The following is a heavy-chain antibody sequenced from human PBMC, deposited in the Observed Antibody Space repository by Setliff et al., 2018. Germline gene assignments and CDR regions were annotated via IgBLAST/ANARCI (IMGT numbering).Heavy chain of an antibody. CDR3: ARGRHPPWSGYPHYYMDV. Sequence: ASVKVSCKASGYTFTGYYMHWVRQAPGQGLEWMGWINPNSGGTNYAQKFQGWVTMTRDTSISTAYMELSSLRSEDTAVYYCARGRHPPWSGYPHYYMDVWGKGTTVTVSS. CDR1: GYTFTGYY. CDR2: INPNSGGT. D-gene: IGHD3-3*01. J-gene: IGHJ6*03. V-gene: IGHV1-2*04.